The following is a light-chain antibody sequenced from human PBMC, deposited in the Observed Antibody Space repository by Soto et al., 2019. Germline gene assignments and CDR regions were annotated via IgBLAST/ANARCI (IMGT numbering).Light chain of an antibody. CDR2: LVS. V-gene: IGKV2-28*01. CDR1: QSLLHVNGYTY. Sequence: DIVMTQSPLSLPVTPVEPASISCRSSQSLLHVNGYTYLDWYLQKPGQSPQLLMYLVSIRASGVPDRFSGSGSGTDFTLKISRVEAEDVGVYYCMQAVQIPGTFGQGTKVDIK. CDR3: MQAVQIPGT. J-gene: IGKJ1*01.